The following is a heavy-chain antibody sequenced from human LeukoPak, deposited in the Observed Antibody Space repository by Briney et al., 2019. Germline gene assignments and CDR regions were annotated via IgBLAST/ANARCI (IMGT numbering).Heavy chain of an antibody. Sequence: GGSLRLSCAASGFTFNNYAMSWVRQAPGKGLEWVASIRQDGSETHHADSVKGRFSISRDNAMISLYLQMDSLSVEDTAVYYCVRGCDTASCPYYLDLWGQGTLVTVSS. CDR3: VRGCDTASCPYYLDL. CDR1: GFTFNNYA. D-gene: IGHD5-18*01. V-gene: IGHV3-7*04. J-gene: IGHJ4*02. CDR2: IRQDGSET.